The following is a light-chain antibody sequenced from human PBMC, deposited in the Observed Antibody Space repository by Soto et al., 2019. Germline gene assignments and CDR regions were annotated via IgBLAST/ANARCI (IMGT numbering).Light chain of an antibody. V-gene: IGKV3-15*01. CDR2: GAS. J-gene: IGKJ2*01. CDR1: QSVSSN. CDR3: QQYGSTPYT. Sequence: EIVMTQSPATLSVSPGERATLSCRASQSVSSNLAWYQQKPGQAPRLLIYGASTRATGIPARFSGSGSGTEFTLTISSLQSEDFAVYYCQQYGSTPYTFGQGTILEIK.